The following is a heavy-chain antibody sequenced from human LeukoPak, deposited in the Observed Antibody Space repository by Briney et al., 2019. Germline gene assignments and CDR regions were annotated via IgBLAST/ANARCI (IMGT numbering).Heavy chain of an antibody. V-gene: IGHV1-8*01. CDR3: ARGPVKTHGMDV. J-gene: IGHJ6*02. CDR1: GYTFTSYD. CDR2: KNPNSGRT. Sequence: ASVKVSCKASGYTFTSYDINWVRQATGQGLGWMGWKNPNSGRTGFAQRFQGRLTMTTDTSISTAYMELSSLTSEDTAVYYCARGPVKTHGMDVWGQGTTVTVSS.